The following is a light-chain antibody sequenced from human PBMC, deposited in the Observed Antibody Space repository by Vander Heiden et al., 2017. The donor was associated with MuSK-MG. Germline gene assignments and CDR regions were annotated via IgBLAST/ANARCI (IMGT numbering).Light chain of an antibody. CDR3: QQYGLMT. V-gene: IGKV3-20*01. CDR2: GAS. CDR1: QSVSSSY. J-gene: IGKJ1*01. Sequence: EIVLTQSPGTLSLSPGERATLSCRASQSVSSSYLAWYQQKPGQAPRLLIYGASSRATGIPDRFSGSGSGTDFTLTISRLEPEDFAVYYGQQYGLMTFGQGTKVEIK.